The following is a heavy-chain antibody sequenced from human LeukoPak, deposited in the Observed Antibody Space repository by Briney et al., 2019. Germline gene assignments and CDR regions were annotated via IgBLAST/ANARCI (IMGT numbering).Heavy chain of an antibody. CDR3: ARSSGDSTLRGAFDI. CDR1: GFTFDDYG. D-gene: IGHD3-22*01. V-gene: IGHV3-20*01. J-gene: IGHJ3*02. CDR2: INWNGGST. Sequence: GGSLRLSCAASGFTFDDYGMSWVRQAPGKGLEWVSGINWNGGSTVYADSVKGRFTISRDNAKNSLYLQMNSLRAEETALYHCARSSGDSTLRGAFDIWGQGTMVTVSS.